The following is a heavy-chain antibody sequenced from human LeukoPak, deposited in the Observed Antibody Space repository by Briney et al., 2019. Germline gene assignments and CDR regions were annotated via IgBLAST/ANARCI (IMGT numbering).Heavy chain of an antibody. J-gene: IGHJ5*02. D-gene: IGHD6-13*01. CDR3: ARELEYSSSWYRRRGMISWFDP. CDR1: GGSIISSSYY. CDR2: IYYSGKT. Sequence: SETLSLTCTVSGGSIISSSYYWGWIRQPPGKGLEWIGSIYYSGKTDYNPSLKSRVTISVDTSKNQFSLKLSSVTAADTAVYYCARELEYSSSWYRRRGMISWFDPWGQGTLVTVSS. V-gene: IGHV4-39*07.